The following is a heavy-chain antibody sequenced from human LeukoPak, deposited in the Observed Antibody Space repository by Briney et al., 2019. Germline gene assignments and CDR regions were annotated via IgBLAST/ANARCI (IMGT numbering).Heavy chain of an antibody. D-gene: IGHD3-16*02. CDR3: ARVMITFGGVIVDFDY. CDR1: GYTFTSYG. Sequence: ASVKVSCKASGYTFTSYGISWVRQAPGQGLEWMGWISAYNGNTNYAQKLQGRVTMTTDTSTSTAYMELRSLRSDDTAVYYSARVMITFGGVIVDFDYWGQGTLVTVSS. J-gene: IGHJ4*02. V-gene: IGHV1-18*01. CDR2: ISAYNGNT.